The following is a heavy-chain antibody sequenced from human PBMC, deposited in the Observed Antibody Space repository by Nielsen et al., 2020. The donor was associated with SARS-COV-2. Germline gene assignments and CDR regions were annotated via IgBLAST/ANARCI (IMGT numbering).Heavy chain of an antibody. D-gene: IGHD6-13*01. V-gene: IGHV4-34*01. CDR2: INESGNT. CDR1: GRSFSGFY. CDR3: ATLRGGSSSWYSYYGIDV. Sequence: SETLSLTCAVFGRSFSGFYWTWIRQPPGKGLEWIGQINESGNTNYNPSLKSRVSISINTSTTQFSLKLSSVTAADTAVYYCATLRGGSSSWYSYYGIDVWGQGTTVTVSS. J-gene: IGHJ6*02.